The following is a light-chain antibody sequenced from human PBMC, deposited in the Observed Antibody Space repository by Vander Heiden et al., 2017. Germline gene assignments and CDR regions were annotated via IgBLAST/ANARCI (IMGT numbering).Light chain of an antibody. CDR2: ATS. Sequence: DIQITQSPSSLSASIGDRVTITCRASQSISTYLNWYQQKVGKAPKLLIYATSSLQSGVPSTFSGSGSGTDFTLTISSLQHEDFATYYCQQSYSTPFTFGGGTKVEIK. CDR3: QQSYSTPFT. CDR1: QSISTY. J-gene: IGKJ4*01. V-gene: IGKV1-39*01.